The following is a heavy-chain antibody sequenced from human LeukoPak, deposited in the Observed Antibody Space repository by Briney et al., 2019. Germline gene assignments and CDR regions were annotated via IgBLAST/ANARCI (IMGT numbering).Heavy chain of an antibody. D-gene: IGHD3-16*01. CDR2: ISSSSSTI. V-gene: IGHV3-48*01. J-gene: IGHJ3*02. Sequence: PGGSLRLSCAASGFTFSNYAMNWVRQAPGKGLEWVSYISSSSSTIYYADSVKGRFTISRDNAKNSLYLQMNSLRAEDTAVYYCARDLGGAFDIWGQGTMVTVSS. CDR3: ARDLGGAFDI. CDR1: GFTFSNYA.